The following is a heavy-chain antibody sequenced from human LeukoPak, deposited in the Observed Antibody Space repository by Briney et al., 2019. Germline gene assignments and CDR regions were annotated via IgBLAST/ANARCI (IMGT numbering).Heavy chain of an antibody. J-gene: IGHJ4*02. CDR2: ISSSGSTI. D-gene: IGHD2-8*01. V-gene: IGHV3-48*03. Sequence: PGGSLRLSCAASGFTFSSYEMNWVRQAQGKGPEWVSYISSSGSTIYYADSVKGRFTISRDNAKNSLYLQMNSLRAEDTAVYYCARRTNDFDYWGQGTLVTVSS. CDR1: GFTFSSYE. CDR3: ARRTNDFDY.